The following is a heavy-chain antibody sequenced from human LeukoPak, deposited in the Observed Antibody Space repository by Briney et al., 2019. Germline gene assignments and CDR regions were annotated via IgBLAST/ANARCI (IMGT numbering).Heavy chain of an antibody. Sequence: SETLSLTCAVYGGSFSGYYWSWIRQPPGKGLEGIGEINHSGSTNYNPSLKSRVTISVDTSKNQFSLKLSSVTAADTAVYYCARGRRWLIYWGQGTLVTVSS. CDR1: GGSFSGYY. D-gene: IGHD5-24*01. CDR2: INHSGST. CDR3: ARGRRWLIY. V-gene: IGHV4-34*01. J-gene: IGHJ4*02.